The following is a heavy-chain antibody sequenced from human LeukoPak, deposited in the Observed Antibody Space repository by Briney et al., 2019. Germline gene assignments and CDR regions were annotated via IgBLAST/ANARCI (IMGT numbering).Heavy chain of an antibody. V-gene: IGHV4-59*01. CDR3: AKSHSFTGHDS. CDR2: IYYSGST. J-gene: IGHJ4*02. D-gene: IGHD1-14*01. Sequence: PSETLSLICTVSGGFISNFYWRWIPRPPGKALEWIGYIYYSGSTSYNPSLNSRVTISLDTSKNQFSLKLSSVTAADTAVYYCAKSHSFTGHDSWGQGTRVTVSS. CDR1: GGFISNFY.